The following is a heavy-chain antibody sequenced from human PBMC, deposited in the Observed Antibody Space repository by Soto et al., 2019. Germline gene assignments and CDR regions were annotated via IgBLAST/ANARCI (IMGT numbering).Heavy chain of an antibody. CDR2: ISSSTSYI. CDR1: GFTFSSYS. CDR3: AGDRRDGYNFDY. V-gene: IGHV3-21*01. Sequence: EVQLVESGGGLVKPGGSLRLSCAASGFTFSSYSMNWVRQAPGKGLEWVSSISSSTSYIYYADSVQGRFTISRDNAKNSLYLQMNSLRAEDTAVYYCAGDRRDGYNFDYWGQGTLVTVSS. D-gene: IGHD5-12*01. J-gene: IGHJ4*02.